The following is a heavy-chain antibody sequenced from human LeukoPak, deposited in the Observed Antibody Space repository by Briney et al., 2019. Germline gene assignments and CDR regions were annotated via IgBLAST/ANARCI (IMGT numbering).Heavy chain of an antibody. J-gene: IGHJ6*02. Sequence: HSGGSLRLSCAASGFTFSSYWMHWVRQAPGKGLVWVSRIKSDGSSTSYADSVKGRFTISRDNAKNSLYLQINSLTAEDTAVYYCARDREKKRYSSGYYYYGMDVWGQGTTVTVSS. CDR2: IKSDGSST. CDR3: ARDREKKRYSSGYYYYGMDV. CDR1: GFTFSSYW. V-gene: IGHV3-74*01. D-gene: IGHD3-9*01.